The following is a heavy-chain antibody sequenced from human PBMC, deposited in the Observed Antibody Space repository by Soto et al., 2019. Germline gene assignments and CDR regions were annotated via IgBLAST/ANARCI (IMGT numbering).Heavy chain of an antibody. CDR1: GDSISGYY. J-gene: IGHJ5*01. V-gene: IGHV4-59*01. D-gene: IGHD1-26*01. Sequence: PSETLSLTCTVSGDSISGYYWSWIRQPPGKRPEWLGCIYSSGSTKYNPSLRSRVTLSIDTPRSQFSLRLNSVTAADTAVYYCARARYYGAKNDFWGQGTRVTSPQ. CDR3: ARARYYGAKNDF. CDR2: IYSSGST.